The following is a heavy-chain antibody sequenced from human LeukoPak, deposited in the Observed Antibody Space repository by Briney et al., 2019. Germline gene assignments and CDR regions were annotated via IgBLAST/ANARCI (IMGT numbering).Heavy chain of an antibody. V-gene: IGHV3-15*01. Sequence: SGGSLRLSCAASGFTLSNAWMSWVRQAPGKGLEWVGRIKSKTDGSTTDYAAAVKGRFTISRDDSKNTLYLQMNSLKTEDTAVYYCPARMVRGVITGEEIDYWGQGTLVTVSS. CDR1: GFTLSNAW. CDR2: IKSKTDGSTT. J-gene: IGHJ4*02. D-gene: IGHD3-10*01. CDR3: PARMVRGVITGEEIDY.